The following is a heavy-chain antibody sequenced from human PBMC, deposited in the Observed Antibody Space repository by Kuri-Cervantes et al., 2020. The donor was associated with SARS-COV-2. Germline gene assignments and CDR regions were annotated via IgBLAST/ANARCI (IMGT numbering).Heavy chain of an antibody. CDR3: ARDLYSSSWSFLNWFDP. CDR1: GFTFSGYW. Sequence: GGSLRLSCAASGFTFSGYWMSWVRQAPGKGLEWVASIKQDGSEKYYVDSVKGRFTVSRDNAKNSLCLQMNSLRAEDTAVYYCARDLYSSSWSFLNWFDPWGQGTLVTVSS. V-gene: IGHV3-7*01. CDR2: IKQDGSEK. D-gene: IGHD6-13*01. J-gene: IGHJ5*02.